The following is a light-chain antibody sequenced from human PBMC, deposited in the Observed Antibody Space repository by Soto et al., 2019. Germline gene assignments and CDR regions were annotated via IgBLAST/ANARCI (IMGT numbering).Light chain of an antibody. CDR2: DVS. V-gene: IGLV2-14*01. Sequence: QSVLTQPASVSGSPGQSITISCTGTSSDVGGYNYVSWYQQHPGKAPKLMIYDVSNRPSGVSNRFSGSKSGNTASLTISGLQAEDGADYYRSSYTGSSTYVVFGGGTK. J-gene: IGLJ2*01. CDR3: SSYTGSSTYVV. CDR1: SSDVGGYNY.